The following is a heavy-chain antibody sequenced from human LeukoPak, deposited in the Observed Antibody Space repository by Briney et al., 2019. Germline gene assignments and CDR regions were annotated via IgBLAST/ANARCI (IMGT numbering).Heavy chain of an antibody. Sequence: SETLSLTCAVYGGSFSGYYWSWIRQPPGKGLEWIGGINHSGSTNYNPSLKSRVTISVDTSKNQFSLKLSSVTAADTAVYYCARFARGIVVVPAAMDWFDPWGQGTLVTVSS. CDR3: ARFARGIVVVPAAMDWFDP. CDR1: GGSFSGYY. CDR2: INHSGST. J-gene: IGHJ5*02. D-gene: IGHD2-2*01. V-gene: IGHV4-34*01.